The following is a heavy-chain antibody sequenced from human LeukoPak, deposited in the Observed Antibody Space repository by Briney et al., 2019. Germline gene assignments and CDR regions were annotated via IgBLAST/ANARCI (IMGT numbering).Heavy chain of an antibody. CDR2: IYYSGST. D-gene: IGHD6-13*01. Sequence: PSETLSLTCTVSGGSISSYYWSWIRQPPGKGLEWIGYIYYSGSTNYNPSLKSRVTISVDTSKNQFSLKLISVTAADTAVYYCERTTEAHSWRTRYYDYYMDVWGKGTTVTVSS. J-gene: IGHJ6*03. CDR1: GGSISSYY. V-gene: IGHV4-59*01. CDR3: ERTTEAHSWRTRYYDYYMDV.